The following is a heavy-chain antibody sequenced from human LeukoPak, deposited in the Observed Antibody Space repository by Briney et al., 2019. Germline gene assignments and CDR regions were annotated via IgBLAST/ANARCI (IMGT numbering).Heavy chain of an antibody. CDR3: AKDLEQLGPSVVDY. J-gene: IGHJ4*02. V-gene: IGHV3-23*01. D-gene: IGHD6-6*01. Sequence: GGSLRLSCLTSGFTLSTNAMSWVRQAPGKGLEWISGISGSGASTYYADSVKGRSTISRDDSRNTLYLQMNSLRGDDTAVYYCAKDLEQLGPSVVDYWGQGTLVTVSS. CDR2: ISGSGAST. CDR1: GFTLSTNA.